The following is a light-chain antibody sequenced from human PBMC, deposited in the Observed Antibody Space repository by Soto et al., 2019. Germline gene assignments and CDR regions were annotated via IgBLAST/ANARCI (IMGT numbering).Light chain of an antibody. J-gene: IGKJ2*01. CDR2: WAS. CDR1: QSLLYSSNNKNY. Sequence: DIVMTQSPDSLAVSLGERATINCKSSQSLLYSSNNKNYLIWYQQKPGQPPKLLIYWASTRESGVPDRFSGSGSGTDFTLTISSLQAEDVAVYYCQQYHNTPLTFGQGTKLEI. CDR3: QQYHNTPLT. V-gene: IGKV4-1*01.